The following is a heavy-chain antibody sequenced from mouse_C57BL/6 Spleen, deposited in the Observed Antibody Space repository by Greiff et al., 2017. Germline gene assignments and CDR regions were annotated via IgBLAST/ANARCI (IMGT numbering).Heavy chain of an antibody. Sequence: EVMLVESGGGLVQPGGSLSLSCAASGFTFTDYYMSWVRQPPGQALEWLGFIRNKANGYTTEYSASVKGRFTISRDNSQSILYLQMIALRAEDSATYYLARYEVATRYFDVWGTGTTVTVSS. V-gene: IGHV7-3*01. CDR2: IRNKANGYTT. CDR1: GFTFTDYY. D-gene: IGHD1-1*02. J-gene: IGHJ1*03. CDR3: ARYEVATRYFDV.